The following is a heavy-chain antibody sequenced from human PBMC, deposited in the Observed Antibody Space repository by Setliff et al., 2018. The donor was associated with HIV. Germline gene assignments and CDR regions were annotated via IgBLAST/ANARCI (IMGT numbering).Heavy chain of an antibody. D-gene: IGHD2-2*01. CDR2: LHSLGSSRVSATP. J-gene: IGHJ4*01. V-gene: IGHV4-4*08. Sequence: SETLSLTCSVSSGTMTGHYWTWVRQPPGKGLEWIGYLHSLGSSRVSATPNYSPSLNSRITISLDTSKRQFSLTMTSVTAADTAVYYCARGLSSQTYWGTRPLGLDYWGQGSLVTVSS. CDR3: ARGLSSQTYWGTRPLGLDY. CDR1: SGTMTGHY.